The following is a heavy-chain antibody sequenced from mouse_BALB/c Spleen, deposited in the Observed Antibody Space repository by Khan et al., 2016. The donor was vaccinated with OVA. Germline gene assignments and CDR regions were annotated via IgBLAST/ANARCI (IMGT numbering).Heavy chain of an antibody. Sequence: QVQLQQSGAELVKAGASVKMSCKASGYTFTSYWMHWVKQRLGQGLEWFAETNPTNGRTYYNEKFKSKATLTVDKSSSTAYMLLRGPTFADSAVYYCARSRRIVATYFDYWGQGTTLTVSS. V-gene: IGHV1S81*02. D-gene: IGHD1-1*01. CDR2: TNPTNGRT. CDR3: ARSRRIVATYFDY. J-gene: IGHJ2*01. CDR1: GYTFTSYW.